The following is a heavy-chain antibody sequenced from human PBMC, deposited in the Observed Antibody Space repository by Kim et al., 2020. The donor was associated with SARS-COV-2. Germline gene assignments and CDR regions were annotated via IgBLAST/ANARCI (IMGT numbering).Heavy chain of an antibody. J-gene: IGHJ5*02. D-gene: IGHD5-12*01. CDR3: AREKSRDGYNSPWFDP. V-gene: IGHV4-30-2*01. Sequence: SETLSLTCAVSGGSISSGGYSWSWIRQPPGKGLEWIGYIYHSGSTYYNPSLKSRVTISVDRSKNQFSLKLSSVTAADTAVYYCAREKSRDGYNSPWFDPWGQGTLVTVSS. CDR2: IYHSGST. CDR1: GGSISSGGYS.